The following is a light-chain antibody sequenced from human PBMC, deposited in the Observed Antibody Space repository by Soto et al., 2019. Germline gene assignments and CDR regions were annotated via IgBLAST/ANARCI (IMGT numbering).Light chain of an antibody. CDR1: QSVSNKY. CDR2: GSS. Sequence: EVVLTQSPGTLSLSPGERATLSCRASQSVSNKYLAWYQQKPGQAPRLLIFGSSDRATGIPNTFSGSGSGTDFTLTISKLEPEDFAVYYCQQDGSSPPHTFGQGTKLEIK. CDR3: QQDGSSPPHT. V-gene: IGKV3-20*01. J-gene: IGKJ2*01.